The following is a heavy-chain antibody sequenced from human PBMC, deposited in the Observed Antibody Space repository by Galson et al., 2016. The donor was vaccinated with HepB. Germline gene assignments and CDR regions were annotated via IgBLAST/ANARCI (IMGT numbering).Heavy chain of an antibody. V-gene: IGHV1-18*01. CDR2: ISAHNGDT. CDR1: GYTFTSYG. CDR3: TRGGRAWLDP. J-gene: IGHJ5*02. Sequence: SVKVSCKASGYTFTSYGITWVRQAPGQRLEWLGWISAHNGDTNYTQKLQGRVTMTTDASTTTAYMELNNLKYDDTAVYFCTRGGRAWLDPWGQGTLVTVSS.